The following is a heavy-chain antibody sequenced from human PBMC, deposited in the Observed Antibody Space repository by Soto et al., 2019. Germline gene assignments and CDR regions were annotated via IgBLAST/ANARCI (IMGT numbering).Heavy chain of an antibody. J-gene: IGHJ6*02. V-gene: IGHV1-69*12. CDR3: ASQTGTTGKYYYGIAV. D-gene: IGHD1-1*01. Sequence: QVQLVQSGAEVKKPGSSVKVSCKASGGTFSRYGISWVRQAPGQGLEWMGGIIPILGTANYAQKFQGRGTITADDSTSTAYMELSRLRSEDTSVYYCASQTGTTGKYYYGIAVWGQGTTVTVSS. CDR1: GGTFSRYG. CDR2: IIPILGTA.